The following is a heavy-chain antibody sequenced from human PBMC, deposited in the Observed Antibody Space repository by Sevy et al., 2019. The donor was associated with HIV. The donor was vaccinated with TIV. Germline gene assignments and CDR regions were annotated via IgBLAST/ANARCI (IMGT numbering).Heavy chain of an antibody. V-gene: IGHV3-7*01. CDR1: GFTFSSYW. Sequence: GGSLRLSCAVSGFTFSSYWMSWVRQAPGKGLEWVANIKQDGSEKYYVDSVKGRFTISRDNAKKSLYLQMNSLRAEDTAVYYCARDSDSTRYYYMDAWGKRTTVTVSS. CDR2: IKQDGSEK. J-gene: IGHJ6*03. CDR3: ARDSDSTRYYYMDA. D-gene: IGHD1-26*01.